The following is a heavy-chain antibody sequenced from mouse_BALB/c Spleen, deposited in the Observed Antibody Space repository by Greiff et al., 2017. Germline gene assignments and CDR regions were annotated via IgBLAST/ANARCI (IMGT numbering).Heavy chain of an antibody. J-gene: IGHJ4*01. CDR2: IDPSDSET. V-gene: IGHV1S127*01. D-gene: IGHD4-1*01. CDR3: ARNWDVGNYAMDY. CDR1: GYSFTSYW. Sequence: QVQLQQSGPQLVRPGASVKISCKASGYSFTSYWMHWVKQRPGQGLEWIGMIDPSDSETRLNQKFKDKATLTVDKSSSTAYMQLSSPTSEDSAVYYCARNWDVGNYAMDYWGQGTSVTVSS.